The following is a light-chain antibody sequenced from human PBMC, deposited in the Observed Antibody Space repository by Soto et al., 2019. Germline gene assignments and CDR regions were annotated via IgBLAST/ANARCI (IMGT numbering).Light chain of an antibody. J-gene: IGLJ3*02. CDR2: DVN. Sequence: QSVLTQPASVSGSPGQSITISCTGTSSDVGVYNYVSWYQHHPGKAPKLMIYDVNNRPSGVSNRFSGSKSGNTASLTISGLQAEDEADYYCSSYTTSSPWVFGGGTKLTVL. CDR1: SSDVGVYNY. V-gene: IGLV2-14*03. CDR3: SSYTTSSPWV.